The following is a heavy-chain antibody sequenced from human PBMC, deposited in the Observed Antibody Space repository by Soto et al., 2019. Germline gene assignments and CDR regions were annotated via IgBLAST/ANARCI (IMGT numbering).Heavy chain of an antibody. D-gene: IGHD6-13*01. J-gene: IGHJ4*02. Sequence: SETLSLTCAVYGGSFSGYYWSWIRQPPGKGLEWIGEINHSGSTNYNPSLKSRVTISVDTSKNQFSLKLSSVTAADTAVYYCARRQEYHSSSWYRGWSKWGQGTLVTVSS. CDR3: ARRQEYHSSSWYRGWSK. CDR2: INHSGST. V-gene: IGHV4-34*01. CDR1: GGSFSGYY.